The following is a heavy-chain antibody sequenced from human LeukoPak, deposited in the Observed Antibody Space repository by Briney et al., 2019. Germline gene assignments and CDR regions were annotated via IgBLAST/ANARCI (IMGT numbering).Heavy chain of an antibody. Sequence: GGSLRLSCAASGFTFSSYGMHWVRQAPGKGLGWVAVIWYDGSNKYYADSVKGRFTISRDNSKNTLYLQMNSLRAEDTAVYYCARDMCSGGSCYVYYYYGMDVWGKGTTVTVSS. CDR1: GFTFSSYG. D-gene: IGHD2-15*01. J-gene: IGHJ6*04. CDR2: IWYDGSNK. CDR3: ARDMCSGGSCYVYYYYGMDV. V-gene: IGHV3-33*01.